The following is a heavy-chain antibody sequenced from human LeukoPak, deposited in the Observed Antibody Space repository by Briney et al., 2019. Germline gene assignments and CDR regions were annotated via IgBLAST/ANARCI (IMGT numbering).Heavy chain of an antibody. V-gene: IGHV3-21*01. D-gene: IGHD2-15*01. Sequence: GGSLRLSCAASGFTFSTYSMTWVRQAPGKGLEWVSSISSSSSYIYYADSMKGRFTISRDNAQNSLYLQINTLRAEDTAVYYCARGALGYSSGGSCLPAYWGQGTLVTVSS. J-gene: IGHJ4*02. CDR3: ARGALGYSSGGSCLPAY. CDR2: ISSSSSYI. CDR1: GFTFSTYS.